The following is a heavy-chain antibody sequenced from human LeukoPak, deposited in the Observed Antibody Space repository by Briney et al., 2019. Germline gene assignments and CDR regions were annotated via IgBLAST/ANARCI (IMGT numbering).Heavy chain of an antibody. J-gene: IGHJ4*02. D-gene: IGHD2-15*01. CDR3: AREGCSGGSCYSFDY. Sequence: GESLRLSCSASGFTFSRYAMHWVRQAPGKGLEWVAVIPYDGNNKYYADSVKGRFTISRDNSKNTLYLQMNSLRAEDTAVYYCAREGCSGGSCYSFDYWGQGTLVTVSS. CDR2: IPYDGNNK. CDR1: GFTFSRYA. V-gene: IGHV3-30-3*01.